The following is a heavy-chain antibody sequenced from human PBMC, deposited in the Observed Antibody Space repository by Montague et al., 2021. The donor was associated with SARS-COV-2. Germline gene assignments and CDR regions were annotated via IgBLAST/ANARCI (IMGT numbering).Heavy chain of an antibody. CDR1: GDSTSTDNW. J-gene: IGHJ3*02. CDR3: ASARITMIVVVDAFDI. CDR2: IYHTGST. V-gene: IGHV4-4*02. D-gene: IGHD3-22*01. Sequence: SETLSLTCVVSGDSTSTDNWWTWVRLPPGKGLERVGGIYHTGSTYYNPSLKSRVTISVGTSKNQFSLKLSSVTAADTAVYYCASARITMIVVVDAFDIWGQGTMVTVSS.